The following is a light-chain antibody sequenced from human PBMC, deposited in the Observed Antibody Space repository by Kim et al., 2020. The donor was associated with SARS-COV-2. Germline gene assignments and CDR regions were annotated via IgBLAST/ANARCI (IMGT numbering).Light chain of an antibody. CDR3: QQYNSYWT. V-gene: IGKV1-5*01. Sequence: GDRVTITCRVSQSISSWLAWYQQKPGKAPKLLIYDASRLESGVPSRCSGSGSGTEFTLTISSLQPDDFATYYCQQYNSYWTFGQGTKVYIK. CDR2: DAS. CDR1: QSISSW. J-gene: IGKJ1*01.